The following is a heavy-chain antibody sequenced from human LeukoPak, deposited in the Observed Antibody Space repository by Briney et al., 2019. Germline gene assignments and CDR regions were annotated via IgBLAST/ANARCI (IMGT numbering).Heavy chain of an antibody. Sequence: SETLSLTCTVSGGSISNYYWGWIRQPPGKGLEWIGNIYSSGSTYYNASLQSRVTISIDTSKNQFSLRLNSVTAADTAMYYCAKSGGYGLIDYWGQGTLVTVSS. J-gene: IGHJ4*02. CDR2: IYSSGST. CDR3: AKSGGYGLIDY. V-gene: IGHV4-59*04. CDR1: GGSISNYY. D-gene: IGHD1-26*01.